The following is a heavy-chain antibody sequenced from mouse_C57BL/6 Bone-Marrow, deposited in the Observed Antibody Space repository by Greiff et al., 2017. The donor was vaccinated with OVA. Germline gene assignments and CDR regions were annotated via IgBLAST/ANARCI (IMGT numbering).Heavy chain of an antibody. Sequence: EVQRVESGGGLVKPGGSLKLSCAASGFTFSSYAMSWVRQTPEKRLEWVATISDGGSYTYSPANVKGRFTISRDNAKNNLYLQMSHLKSEDTAMYYCARDEGSYYYGSSYGFFAYWGQGTLVTVSA. CDR1: GFTFSSYA. V-gene: IGHV5-4*01. CDR2: ISDGGSYT. D-gene: IGHD1-1*01. J-gene: IGHJ3*01. CDR3: ARDEGSYYYGSSYGFFAY.